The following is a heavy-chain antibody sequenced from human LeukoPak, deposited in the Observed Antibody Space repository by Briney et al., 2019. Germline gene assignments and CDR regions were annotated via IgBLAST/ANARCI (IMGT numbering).Heavy chain of an antibody. CDR1: GFTFSTYW. CDR2: IKQDGTEK. D-gene: IGHD7-27*01. J-gene: IGHJ4*02. CDR3: VADPGDY. V-gene: IGHV3-7*01. Sequence: GGSLRRSCAVSGFTFSTYWMSWVRQAPGKGLEWVANIKQDGTEKYYVDSVEGRFIISRDNAENSLYLQMNSLRAEDTAVYYCVADPGDYWGQGTLVTVSS.